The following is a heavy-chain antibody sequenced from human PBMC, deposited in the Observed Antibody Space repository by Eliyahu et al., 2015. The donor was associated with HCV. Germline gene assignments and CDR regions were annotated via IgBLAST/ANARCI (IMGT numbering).Heavy chain of an antibody. CDR2: IYHCGST. CDR1: GYSISSGYY. CDR3: ARGEDFDWFDY. V-gene: IGHV4-38-2*02. D-gene: IGHD3-9*01. Sequence: QVQLQESGPGLVKPSETLSLTCTVSGYSISSGYYWGWIRQPPGKGLEWIGSIYHCGSTYYNPSLKSRVTISVDTSKNQFSLKLSSVTAADTAVYYCARGEDFDWFDYWGQGTLVTVSS. J-gene: IGHJ4*02.